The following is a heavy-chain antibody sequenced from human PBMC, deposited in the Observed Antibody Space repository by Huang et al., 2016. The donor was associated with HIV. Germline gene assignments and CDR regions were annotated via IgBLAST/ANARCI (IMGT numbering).Heavy chain of an antibody. CDR2: IKQDGSEK. Sequence: EVQLVESGGGLVQPGGSLRLSCAASGLTFRSYWMSWGRQAPGKGLEWVANIKQDGSEKYYVDSGKGRFTISRDSVKNALYLQMYSLRVEDTAIYYCARGGAPYYDFWSGGHHYGMDVWGQGTTVTVSS. CDR3: ARGGAPYYDFWSGGHHYGMDV. CDR1: GLTFRSYW. D-gene: IGHD3-3*01. V-gene: IGHV3-7*04. J-gene: IGHJ6*02.